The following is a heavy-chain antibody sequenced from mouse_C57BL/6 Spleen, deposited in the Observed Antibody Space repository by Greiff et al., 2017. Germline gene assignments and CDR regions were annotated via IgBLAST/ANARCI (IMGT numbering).Heavy chain of an antibody. Sequence: VQLVESGPGLVQPSQSLSITCTVSGFSLTSSGVHWVRPSPGKGLEWLGVIWSGGSTDYNAAFISRLSISKDNSKSQVFFKMNSLQADDTAIYYWGRGDDDQGYFDVWGTGTTGTVSS. V-gene: IGHV2-2*01. J-gene: IGHJ1*03. CDR3: GRGDDDQGYFDV. CDR2: IWSGGST. D-gene: IGHD3-3*01. CDR1: GFSLTSSG.